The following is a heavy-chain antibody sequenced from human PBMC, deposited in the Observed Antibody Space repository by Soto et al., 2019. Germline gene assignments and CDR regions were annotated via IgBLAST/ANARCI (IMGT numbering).Heavy chain of an antibody. CDR1: GGTFNNYA. CDR2: IIPTFGTG. V-gene: IGHV1-69*01. Sequence: QVLLVQSGPEVKKPGSSVKVSCKASGGTFNNYAINWVRQAPGTGLEWMGGIIPTFGTGNHAQKFQGRVTITADESTTTAYMEPNSLRSEDTAIYYCASFDGTLVRGGRSSPYEMDVWGPGTTVIGSS. CDR3: ASFDGTLVRGGRSSPYEMDV. D-gene: IGHD3-10*01. J-gene: IGHJ6*02.